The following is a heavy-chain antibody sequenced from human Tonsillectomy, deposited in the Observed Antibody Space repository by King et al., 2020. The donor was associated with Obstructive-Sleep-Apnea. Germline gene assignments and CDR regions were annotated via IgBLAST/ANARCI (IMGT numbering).Heavy chain of an antibody. J-gene: IGHJ5*02. CDR2: ININSGGT. D-gene: IGHD6-19*01. V-gene: IGHV1-2*02. CDR1: GYTFTGYY. Sequence: QLVQSGAEVKKPGASVKVSCKASGYTFTGYYMHWVRQAPGHGPEWMGWININSGGTNYAQKFQGRVTVTRDTSINTAYMELSVLRSDDTAVYYCARGGAVASTFWPNWFDPWGQGTPVTVSS. CDR3: ARGGAVASTFWPNWFDP.